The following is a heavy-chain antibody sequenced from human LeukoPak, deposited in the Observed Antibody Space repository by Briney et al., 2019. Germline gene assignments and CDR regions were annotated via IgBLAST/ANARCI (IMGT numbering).Heavy chain of an antibody. Sequence: ASVKVSCKAPGFTSTSYDINWVRQASGQGLEWMGWMNPNNGNTGYAQKFQGRVTMTRDTSISTAYMELRGLRSEDTAVYYCVRDGEGAAISVNYWFDPWGQGTLVTVSS. CDR3: VRDGEGAAISVNYWFDP. V-gene: IGHV1-8*01. CDR1: GFTSTSYD. D-gene: IGHD2-2*02. CDR2: MNPNNGNT. J-gene: IGHJ5*02.